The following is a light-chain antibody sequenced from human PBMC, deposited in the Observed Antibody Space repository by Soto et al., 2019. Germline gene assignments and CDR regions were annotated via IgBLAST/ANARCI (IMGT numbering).Light chain of an antibody. Sequence: DIQMTQSPSTLSASVGDTGSITCRASQRIGNWLAWYQQKPGKAPKVLIYDAYSLESGFPSRFSGSGSGTEFTLTITSLQPDDFATYYCQQYKSYSTFGQGTKVDIK. CDR1: QRIGNW. J-gene: IGKJ1*01. CDR2: DAY. CDR3: QQYKSYST. V-gene: IGKV1-5*01.